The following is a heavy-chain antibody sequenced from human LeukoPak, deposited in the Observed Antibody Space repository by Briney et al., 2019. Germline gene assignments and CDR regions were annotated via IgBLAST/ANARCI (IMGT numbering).Heavy chain of an antibody. V-gene: IGHV4-30-2*01. Sequence: PSETLSLTCTVSGGSISSGGYSWSWIRQPPGKGLEWIGYIYHSGSTYYNPSLKSRVTISVDRSKNQFSLKLSSVTAADTAVYYCARSASCYYGSGPLDYWGQGTLVTVSS. CDR3: ARSASCYYGSGPLDY. CDR1: GGSISSGGYS. D-gene: IGHD3-10*01. J-gene: IGHJ4*02. CDR2: IYHSGST.